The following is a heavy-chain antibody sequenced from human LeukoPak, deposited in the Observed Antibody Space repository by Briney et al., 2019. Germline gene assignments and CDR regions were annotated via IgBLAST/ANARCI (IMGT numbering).Heavy chain of an antibody. CDR3: ARDLVAVAAGGYYYYYMDV. D-gene: IGHD6-19*01. CDR2: TYYRSKWYN. Sequence: SQTLSLTCALSGGSVSSNSAAWNWIRQSPSRGLEWLGRTYYRSKWYNDYAVSVKSRITINPDTSKNQFSLQLNSVTPEDTAVYYCARDLVAVAAGGYYYYYMDVWGKGTTVTVSS. J-gene: IGHJ6*03. V-gene: IGHV6-1*01. CDR1: GGSVSSNSAA.